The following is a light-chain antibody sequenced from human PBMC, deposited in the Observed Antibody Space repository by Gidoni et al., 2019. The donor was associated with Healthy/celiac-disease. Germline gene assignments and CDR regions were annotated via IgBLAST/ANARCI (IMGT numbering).Light chain of an antibody. J-gene: IGKJ1*01. V-gene: IGKV3-11*01. CDR2: DAS. CDR3: QQRSNWST. Sequence: ELVLTQSQATLSLSPGERATLSCRASQSVSSYLAWYQQNPGQAPRLLIYDASNRATGIPARCSGGWSGTDFTLTISSLEPEDFAVYYCQQRSNWSTFGQGTKVEIK. CDR1: QSVSSY.